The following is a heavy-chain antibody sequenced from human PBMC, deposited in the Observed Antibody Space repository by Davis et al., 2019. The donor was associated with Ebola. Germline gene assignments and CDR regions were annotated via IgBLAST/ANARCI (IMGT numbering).Heavy chain of an antibody. J-gene: IGHJ6*02. CDR1: GYTFTSYA. V-gene: IGHV1-3*01. CDR3: ARHQARQMATMKDVDGMDV. Sequence: ASVKVSCKASGYTFTSYAMHWVRQAPGQRLEWMGWINAGNGNTKYSQKFQGRVTITRDTSASTAYMELSSLRSEDTAVYYCARHQARQMATMKDVDGMDVWGQGTTVTVSS. D-gene: IGHD5-24*01. CDR2: INAGNGNT.